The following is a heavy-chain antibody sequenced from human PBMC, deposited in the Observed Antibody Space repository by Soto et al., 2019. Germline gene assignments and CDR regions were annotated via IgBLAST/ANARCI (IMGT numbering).Heavy chain of an antibody. J-gene: IGHJ4*02. D-gene: IGHD3-10*01. V-gene: IGHV4-59*01. CDR2: IYYSGST. Sequence: SETLSLTCTVSGGSISSYYWSWIRQPPGRGLEWIGYIYYSGSTNYNPSLKSRVTISVDTSKNQFSLKLSSVTAADTALYYCARTYGRNFDYWGQGTLVTVSS. CDR3: ARTYGRNFDY. CDR1: GGSISSYY.